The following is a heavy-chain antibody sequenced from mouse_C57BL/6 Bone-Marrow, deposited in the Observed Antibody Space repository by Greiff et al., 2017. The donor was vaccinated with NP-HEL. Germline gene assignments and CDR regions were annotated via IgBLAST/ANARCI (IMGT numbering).Heavy chain of an antibody. D-gene: IGHD2-1*01. CDR2: FHPNSGST. CDR1: GYTFTSCC. Sequence: VQLQQPGAELVKPGASVKLSCKASGYTFTSCCMHWVKQRPGQGLQWSGMFHPNSGSTNYNEKFKSNATLTVDKSSSTGYMQLSSLTSEESAVYYRAGDGNCYYWGQGTTLTVSS. V-gene: IGHV1-64*01. CDR3: AGDGNCYY. J-gene: IGHJ2*01.